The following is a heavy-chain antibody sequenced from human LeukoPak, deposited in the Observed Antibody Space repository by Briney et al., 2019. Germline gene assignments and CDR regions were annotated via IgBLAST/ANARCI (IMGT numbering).Heavy chain of an antibody. Sequence: GASVKVSCKASGYTFTSYYMHWVRQAPGQGLEWMGIINPSGGSTSYAQKFQGRVTMTRDTSTSTVYMELSCLRAEDTAVYYCARDYTDPFDYWGQGTLVTVSS. CDR2: INPSGGST. J-gene: IGHJ4*02. CDR1: GYTFTSYY. CDR3: ARDYTDPFDY. V-gene: IGHV1-46*01. D-gene: IGHD2-2*02.